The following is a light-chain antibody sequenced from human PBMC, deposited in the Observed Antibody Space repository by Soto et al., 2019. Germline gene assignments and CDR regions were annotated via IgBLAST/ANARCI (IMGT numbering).Light chain of an antibody. Sequence: QSALTQPASVSGSPGQSITISCSGSSSDVGNGYDSVSWYQQHPGKAPKLIIYEGSNRPSGVSSRFSGSKSGNTASLTISGLQAEDEADYYCSSYTSSSTVFGTGTKLTVL. CDR2: EGS. J-gene: IGLJ1*01. CDR3: SSYTSSSTV. V-gene: IGLV2-14*01. CDR1: SSDVGNGYDS.